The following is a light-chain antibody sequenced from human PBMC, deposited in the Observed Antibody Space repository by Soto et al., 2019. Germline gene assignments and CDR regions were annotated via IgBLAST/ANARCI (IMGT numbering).Light chain of an antibody. CDR3: QHYNSWPRT. J-gene: IGKJ1*01. Sequence: EMVMTQSPATLSVSPGERATLSCRASQSVSSNLAWYQQKPGQAPRLLIYGASTRATRVPARFSGSGSGTEFTLTISSLQSEDFAVYHCQHYNSWPRTFGQGTKVESK. CDR2: GAS. CDR1: QSVSSN. V-gene: IGKV3-15*01.